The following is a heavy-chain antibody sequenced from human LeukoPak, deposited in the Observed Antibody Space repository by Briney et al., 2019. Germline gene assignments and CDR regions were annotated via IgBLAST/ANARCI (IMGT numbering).Heavy chain of an antibody. CDR3: AKVTAVQYYYYYYYIDI. CDR1: GFTFSNYG. Sequence: GGTLRLSCAASGFTFSNYGMSWVRQAPGKGLEWVSGISGSGGSTYYADSVKGRFTISRDNSKNTLYLQMNSLRAEDTAVYYCAKVTAVQYYYYYYYIDIWGKGTTVTISS. D-gene: IGHD3-10*02. J-gene: IGHJ6*03. V-gene: IGHV3-23*01. CDR2: ISGSGGST.